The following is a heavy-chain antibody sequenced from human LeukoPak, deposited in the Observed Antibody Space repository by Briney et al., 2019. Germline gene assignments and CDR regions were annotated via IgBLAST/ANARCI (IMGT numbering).Heavy chain of an antibody. D-gene: IGHD3-10*01. Sequence: GGSLRLSCAASGFTFNNYSMAWVRQAPGKGLERVANIKGDRSEKFYVDSVKGRFTISRDNAKNSLYLQMGSLRAEDTAVYYCARVFGNRNDFDYWGQGTLVTVAS. CDR3: ARVFGNRNDFDY. CDR2: IKGDRSEK. J-gene: IGHJ4*02. CDR1: GFTFNNYS. V-gene: IGHV3-7*03.